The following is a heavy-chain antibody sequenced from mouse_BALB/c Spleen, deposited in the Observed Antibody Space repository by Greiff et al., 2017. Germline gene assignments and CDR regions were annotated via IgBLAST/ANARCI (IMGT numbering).Heavy chain of an antibody. CDR1: GYAFSSSW. V-gene: IGHV1-82*01. Sequence: VQLQQSGPELVKPGASVKISCKASGYAFSSSWMNWVKQRPGQGLEWIGRIYPGDGDTNYNGKFKGKATLTVDKSSSTAYMQLSSPTSEDSAVYYCARGNGNYGFAYWGQGTLVTVSA. CDR2: IYPGDGDT. CDR3: ARGNGNYGFAY. J-gene: IGHJ3*01. D-gene: IGHD2-1*01.